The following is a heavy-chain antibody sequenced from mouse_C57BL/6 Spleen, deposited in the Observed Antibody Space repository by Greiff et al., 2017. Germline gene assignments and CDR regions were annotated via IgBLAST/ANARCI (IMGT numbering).Heavy chain of an antibody. Sequence: VQVVESGPGLVAPSQSLSITCTVSGFSLTSYGVHWVRQPPGKGLEWLVVIWSDGSTTYNSALKSRLSISTDNSKSQGVLKMNSLQTDDAAMYYCARQYDYDDAMDYWGQGTSVTVSS. D-gene: IGHD2-4*01. CDR3: ARQYDYDDAMDY. J-gene: IGHJ4*01. CDR1: GFSLTSYG. V-gene: IGHV2-6-1*01. CDR2: IWSDGST.